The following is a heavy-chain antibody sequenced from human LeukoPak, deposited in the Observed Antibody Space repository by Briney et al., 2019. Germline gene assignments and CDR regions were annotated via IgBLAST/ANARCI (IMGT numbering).Heavy chain of an antibody. CDR3: ARDPLRGAAGSYLLDY. J-gene: IGHJ4*02. D-gene: IGHD3-10*01. CDR2: MNPNSGNT. CDR1: GYTFTSYD. V-gene: IGHV1-8*01. Sequence: ASVKVSCKASGYTFTSYDINWVRQASGQGLEWMGWMNPNSGNTGFAQKFQGRVTMTRNTSISTAYMELTSLRSEDTGMCYCARDPLRGAAGSYLLDYWGQGTLVTVSS.